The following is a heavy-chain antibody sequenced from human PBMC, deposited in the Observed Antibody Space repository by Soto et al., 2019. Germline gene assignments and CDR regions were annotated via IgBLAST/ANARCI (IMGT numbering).Heavy chain of an antibody. CDR3: ARDSAVAEPDYYYYYGMDV. J-gene: IGHJ6*02. CDR1: GFTFSSYS. CDR2: ISSSSSYI. V-gene: IGHV3-21*01. D-gene: IGHD6-19*01. Sequence: GGSLRLSWVASGFTFSSYSMNWVLQAPGKGLEWVSSISSSSSYIYYADSVKGRFTISRDNAKNSLYLQMNSLRAEDTAVYYCARDSAVAEPDYYYYYGMDVWGQGTTVTVSS.